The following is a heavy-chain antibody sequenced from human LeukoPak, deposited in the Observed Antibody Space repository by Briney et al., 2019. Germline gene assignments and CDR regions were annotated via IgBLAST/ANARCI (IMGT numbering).Heavy chain of an antibody. CDR2: IYSSGST. D-gene: IGHD2-15*01. CDR1: GGSFSGYY. CDR3: ASTSGYCSGGNCYSAFDY. V-gene: IGHV4-59*01. Sequence: SQTLSLTCIASGGSFSGYYWRWIRQPPGQGLERMGYIYSSGSTNYNPSLKSRLTISVDTSNNQFSLKLSSVTAADTAVYYCASTSGYCSGGNCYSAFDYWGQGTLVTVSS. J-gene: IGHJ4*02.